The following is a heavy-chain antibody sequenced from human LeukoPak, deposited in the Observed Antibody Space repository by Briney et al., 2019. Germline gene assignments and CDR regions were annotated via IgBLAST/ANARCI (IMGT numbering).Heavy chain of an antibody. Sequence: PGGSLRLSCVASGFIFSNYWMSWVRQAPGKGLEWVANIREDGSVKNYVDSVKGRFTISRDNAKNSIYLQMDSLRVEDTAIYYCAKDIVGGGNDYWGQGILVTVSS. CDR3: AKDIVGGGNDY. J-gene: IGHJ4*02. CDR2: IREDGSVK. CDR1: GFIFSNYW. D-gene: IGHD3-22*01. V-gene: IGHV3-7*01.